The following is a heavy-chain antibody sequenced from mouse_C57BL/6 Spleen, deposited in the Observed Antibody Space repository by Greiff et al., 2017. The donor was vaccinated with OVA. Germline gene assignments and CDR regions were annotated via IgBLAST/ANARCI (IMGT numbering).Heavy chain of an antibody. Sequence: VQLQQPGAELVRPGTSVKLSCKASGYTFTSYWMHWVKQRPGQGLEWIGVIDPSDSYTNYNQKFKGKATLTVDTSSSTAYMQLSSLTSEDSAVYYCAREGSGWGQGTTLTVSS. CDR1: GYTFTSYW. V-gene: IGHV1-59*01. CDR2: IDPSDSYT. CDR3: AREGSG. D-gene: IGHD1-1*01. J-gene: IGHJ2*01.